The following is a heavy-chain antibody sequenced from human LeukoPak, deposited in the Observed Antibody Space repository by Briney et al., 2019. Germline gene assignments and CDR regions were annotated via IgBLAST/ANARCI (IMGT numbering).Heavy chain of an antibody. J-gene: IGHJ6*02. D-gene: IGHD2-2*02. CDR1: GVTFSSYW. CDR2: INSDGSST. Sequence: PGGSLRLSCAASGVTFSSYWMHLVRQAPGKGLVWVSRINSDGSSTSYADSVKGRFTISRDNAKNTLYLQMNSLRAEDTAVYYCASVVVPAAIWSGYYYYGMDVWGQGTTVTVSS. CDR3: ASVVVPAAIWSGYYYYGMDV. V-gene: IGHV3-74*01.